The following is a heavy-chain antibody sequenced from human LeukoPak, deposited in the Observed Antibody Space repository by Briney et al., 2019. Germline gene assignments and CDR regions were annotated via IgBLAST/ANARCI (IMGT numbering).Heavy chain of an antibody. J-gene: IGHJ4*02. CDR1: GGSISSGSYY. Sequence: PSETLSLTCTVSGGSISSGSYYWSWIRQPAGKGLEWIGRIYTSGSTNYNPALKSRVTISVDTSKNQFSLKLSSVTAADTAVYYCASQCGGDCFTYFDYWGQGTLVTVSS. CDR2: IYTSGST. D-gene: IGHD2-21*01. CDR3: ASQCGGDCFTYFDY. V-gene: IGHV4-61*02.